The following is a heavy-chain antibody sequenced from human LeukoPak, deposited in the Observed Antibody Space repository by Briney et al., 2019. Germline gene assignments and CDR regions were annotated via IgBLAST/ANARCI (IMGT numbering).Heavy chain of an antibody. V-gene: IGHV3-53*01. Sequence: GGSLRLSCAASGFTVSSNYMSWVRQAPGKGLEWVSVIYSGGSTYYADSVKGRFTISRDNSKNTLYLQMNSLRAEDTAVYYRARGTTVTTVLYYYYMDVWGKGTTVTVSS. CDR3: ARGTTVTTVLYYYYMDV. CDR1: GFTVSSNY. J-gene: IGHJ6*03. D-gene: IGHD4-17*01. CDR2: IYSGGST.